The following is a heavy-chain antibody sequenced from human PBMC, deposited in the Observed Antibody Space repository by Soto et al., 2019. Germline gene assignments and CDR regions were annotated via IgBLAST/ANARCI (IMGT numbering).Heavy chain of an antibody. CDR1: GFTFSDYY. CDR3: ARRRRTYMDGTVLMHDFDF. J-gene: IGHJ4*02. D-gene: IGHD2-8*02. V-gene: IGHV3-11*01. CDR2: INRNGTNK. Sequence: QVQLVESGGGLVKPGGSLRLSCAASGFTFSDYYMSWIRQAPGRGLEWLSYINRNGTNKAYADSVWGRFTISRDNAKTSLYLEMNGLSVEDTAVYYSARRRRTYMDGTVLMHDFDFWGQGTLVTVAS.